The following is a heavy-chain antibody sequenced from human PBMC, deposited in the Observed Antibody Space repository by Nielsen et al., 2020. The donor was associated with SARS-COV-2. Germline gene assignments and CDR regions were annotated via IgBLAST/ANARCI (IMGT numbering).Heavy chain of an antibody. J-gene: IGHJ6*02. CDR3: AKDLETVRGVIFGYYYYYGMDV. D-gene: IGHD3-10*01. Sequence: GGSLRLSCAASGFTFSSYAMSWVRQAPGKGLEWVSAISGSGGSTYYADSVKGRFTISRDNSKNTLYLQMNSLRAEDTAVYYCAKDLETVRGVIFGYYYYYGMDVWGQGTTVTVSS. V-gene: IGHV3-23*01. CDR1: GFTFSSYA. CDR2: ISGSGGST.